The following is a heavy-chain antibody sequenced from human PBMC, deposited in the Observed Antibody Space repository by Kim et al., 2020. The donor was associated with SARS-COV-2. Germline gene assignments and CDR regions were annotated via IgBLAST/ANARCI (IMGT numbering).Heavy chain of an antibody. V-gene: IGHV3-21*01. CDR3: AGESRYFVSRYFDR. D-gene: IGHD3-9*01. Sequence: ADSVKGRFTITRDNAKNSLYLKMNSLRAEDTAVYYCAGESRYFVSRYFDRWGRGTLVTVSS. J-gene: IGHJ2*01.